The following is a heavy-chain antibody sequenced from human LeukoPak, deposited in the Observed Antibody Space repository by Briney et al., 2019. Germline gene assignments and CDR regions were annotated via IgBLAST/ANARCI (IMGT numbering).Heavy chain of an antibody. CDR3: ARRVSTMTQFDF. CDR2: ISDTGST. J-gene: IGHJ4*02. V-gene: IGHV4-59*01. Sequence: SETLSLTCTVSGDSISSYYWGWIRQPPGKGLEWIGYISDTGSTDYNPSLKSRVTISVDTSKNQFSLKLRSVTAADTAVYYCARRVSTMTQFDFWGQGTLVTVSS. CDR1: GDSISSYY. D-gene: IGHD2-2*01.